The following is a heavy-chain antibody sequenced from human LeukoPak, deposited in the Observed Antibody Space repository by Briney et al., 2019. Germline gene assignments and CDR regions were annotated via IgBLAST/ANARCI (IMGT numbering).Heavy chain of an antibody. CDR1: GGSISSSSYY. V-gene: IGHV4-39*01. CDR3: ARLSYYDFWGGYYMGFDY. J-gene: IGHJ4*02. D-gene: IGHD3-3*01. Sequence: SETLSLTCTVSGGSISSSSYYWGWIRQPPGKGLEWIGSMYYSGSTYYNPSLKSRVTISVDPSNNQFSLKLSSVSAADTAVYYCARLSYYDFWGGYYMGFDYWGQGTLVTVSS. CDR2: MYYSGST.